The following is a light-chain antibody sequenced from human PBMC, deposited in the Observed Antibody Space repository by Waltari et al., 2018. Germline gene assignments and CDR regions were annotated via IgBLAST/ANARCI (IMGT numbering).Light chain of an antibody. Sequence: DIVMTQSPDSLTVSLGERATINCKSSQSVLYSSDSKNSLTWYQQIPGQPPKLLIYWASTREPGVPDRFSGSGSGTDFTLTISSLQAEDVAVYYCQQYYTTPFTFGQGTKLEIK. J-gene: IGKJ2*01. CDR1: QSVLYSSDSKNS. V-gene: IGKV4-1*01. CDR3: QQYYTTPFT. CDR2: WAS.